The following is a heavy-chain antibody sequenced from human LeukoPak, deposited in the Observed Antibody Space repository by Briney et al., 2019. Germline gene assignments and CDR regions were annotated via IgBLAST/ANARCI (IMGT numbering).Heavy chain of an antibody. Sequence: GSLRLSCAASGFTFSSYGMHWVRQAPGKGLEWVGFIRSKAYGETAGYAASVKGRFTISRDDSKAIAYLQMNSLKTEDTAVYHCTRDRGAYNLYDYWGQGTLVTVSS. J-gene: IGHJ4*02. D-gene: IGHD1-1*01. V-gene: IGHV3-49*04. CDR2: IRSKAYGETA. CDR1: GFTFSSYG. CDR3: TRDRGAYNLYDY.